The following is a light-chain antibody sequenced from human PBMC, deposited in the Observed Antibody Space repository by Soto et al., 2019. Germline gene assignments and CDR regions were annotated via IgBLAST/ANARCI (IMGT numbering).Light chain of an antibody. V-gene: IGLV2-14*01. CDR1: SSDVGGYNS. CDR2: DVS. Sequence: QSALTQPASVSGSPGQSISISCTGTSSDVGGYNSVSWYQQHPGKAPKLMIYDVSNRPSGVSNRFSGSKSGNTASLTISGLQAEDEADYYCSSHTITNTLEGYVFGTGTKVTVL. CDR3: SSHTITNTLEGYV. J-gene: IGLJ1*01.